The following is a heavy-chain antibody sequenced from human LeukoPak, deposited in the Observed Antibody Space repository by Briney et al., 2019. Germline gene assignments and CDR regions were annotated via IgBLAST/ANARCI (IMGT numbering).Heavy chain of an antibody. Sequence: ASVKVSCKASGYTFTGYYMHWVRQAPGQGLEWMGWINPNSGGTNYAQKFQGRVTMTRDTSISTAYMELSRLRSDDTAVYYCARDFWAKFGLYYYYYVDVWGKGTTVTVSS. V-gene: IGHV1-2*02. CDR2: INPNSGGT. CDR1: GYTFTGYY. CDR3: ARDFWAKFGLYYYYYVDV. D-gene: IGHD3-3*01. J-gene: IGHJ6*03.